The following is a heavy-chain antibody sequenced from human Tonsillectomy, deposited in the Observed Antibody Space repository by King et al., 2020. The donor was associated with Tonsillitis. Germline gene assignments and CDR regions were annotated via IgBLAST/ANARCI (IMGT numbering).Heavy chain of an antibody. V-gene: IGHV3-74*01. CDR2: IKSDWSST. J-gene: IGHJ3*02. Sequence: VQLVESGGGLVQPGGSLRLSCAASGFTFSSYWMHLVRQAPGKGLVWVSRIKSDWSSTIYAYSVKGRFTISRDNAKNTLYLQMNSLRAEDKAVYFCTRVRTVGFDAFDIWGQGTMVTVSS. D-gene: IGHD1/OR15-1a*01. CDR3: TRVRTVGFDAFDI. CDR1: GFTFSSYW.